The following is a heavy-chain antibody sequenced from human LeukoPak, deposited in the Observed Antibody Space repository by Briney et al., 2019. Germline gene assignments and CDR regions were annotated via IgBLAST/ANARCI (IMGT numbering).Heavy chain of an antibody. V-gene: IGHV4-4*07. CDR2: IYSSGST. D-gene: IGHD3-22*01. CDR1: GGSMSTFY. CDR3: ARHYDSSGYYYEDY. Sequence: SETLSLTCTVSGGSMSTFYWSWIRQPAGKGLEWIGHIYSSGSTNYNPSLKSRVTMSVDTSNNQLSLKLSSVTAADTAVYYCARHYDSSGYYYEDYWGQGTLVTVSS. J-gene: IGHJ4*02.